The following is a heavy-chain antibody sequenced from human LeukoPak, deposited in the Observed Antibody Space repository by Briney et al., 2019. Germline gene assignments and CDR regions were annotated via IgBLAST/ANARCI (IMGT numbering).Heavy chain of an antibody. V-gene: IGHV3-48*03. D-gene: IGHD3-16*01. CDR2: ISSVSSTI. CDR1: GFTFDNHE. J-gene: IGHJ4*02. CDR3: ARDVPSAWGALNY. Sequence: GGSLRLSCRASGFTFDNHEMNWVRQAPGKGLEWISYISSVSSTIYYADSVKGRFTISRDNVKNTLYLQMNSLRIEDTAVYYCARDVPSAWGALNYWGQGTLVTVSS.